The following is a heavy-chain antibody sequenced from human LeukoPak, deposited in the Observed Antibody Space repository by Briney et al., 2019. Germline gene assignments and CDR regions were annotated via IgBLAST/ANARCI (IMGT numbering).Heavy chain of an antibody. CDR2: IRYDGSNK. Sequence: GGSLRPSCAASGFTFSSYAMHWVRQAPGKGLEWVAFIRYDGSNKYYADSVKGRFTISRDNSKNTLYLQMNSLRAEDTAVYYCAPLTGIVGAPPFDYWGQGTLVTVSS. D-gene: IGHD1-26*01. CDR1: GFTFSSYA. V-gene: IGHV3-30*02. J-gene: IGHJ4*02. CDR3: APLTGIVGAPPFDY.